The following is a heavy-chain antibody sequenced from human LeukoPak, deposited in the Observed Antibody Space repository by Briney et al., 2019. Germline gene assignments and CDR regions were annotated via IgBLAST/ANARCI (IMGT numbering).Heavy chain of an antibody. J-gene: IGHJ6*02. CDR2: INPNSGGT. Sequence: ASVKVSCKASGYTFTGYYMHWVRQAPGQGLEWMGWINPNSGGTNYAQKFQGRVTMTRDTPISTAYMELSRLRSDDTAVYYCARVPRYYYGMDVWGQGTTVTVSS. CDR1: GYTFTGYY. CDR3: ARVPRYYYGMDV. V-gene: IGHV1-2*02.